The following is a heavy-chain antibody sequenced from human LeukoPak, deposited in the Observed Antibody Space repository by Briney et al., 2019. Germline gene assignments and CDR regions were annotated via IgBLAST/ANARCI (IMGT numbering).Heavy chain of an antibody. D-gene: IGHD2-2*01. Sequence: GGSLRLSCAASGFTFSSYGMHWVRQAPGKGLEWVAFIRYDGSNKYYADSVKGRFTISRDNSKNTLYLQMNSLRAEDTAVYYCAKDRGIVVVPAGSIIGFDYWGQGTLVTVSS. V-gene: IGHV3-30*02. J-gene: IGHJ4*02. CDR1: GFTFSSYG. CDR3: AKDRGIVVVPAGSIIGFDY. CDR2: IRYDGSNK.